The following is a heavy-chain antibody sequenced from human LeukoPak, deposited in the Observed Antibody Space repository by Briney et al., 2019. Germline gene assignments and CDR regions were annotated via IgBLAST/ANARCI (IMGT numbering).Heavy chain of an antibody. Sequence: ASVKVSCKASGYTFTGYYMHWVRRAPGQGLEWMGWINPNSGGTNYAQKFQGRVTMTRDTSISTAYMELSRLRSDNTAVYYCARDNRILTGNFDYWGQGTLVTVSS. V-gene: IGHV1-2*02. J-gene: IGHJ4*02. CDR2: INPNSGGT. CDR1: GYTFTGYY. CDR3: ARDNRILTGNFDY. D-gene: IGHD3-9*01.